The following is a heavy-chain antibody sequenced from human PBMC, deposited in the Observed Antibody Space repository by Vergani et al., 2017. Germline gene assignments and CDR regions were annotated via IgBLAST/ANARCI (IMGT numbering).Heavy chain of an antibody. J-gene: IGHJ5*02. Sequence: VQLQASGPGLVKPSETLSLPCTVSGGSISSYYWSWIRQPAGKGLEWIGRIYTSGSTNYNPSLKSGVAMSVDTSKNQFSLKLSSVTAADTAVYFCARHSTVDWLVKLGWIDAWGQGILVTVSS. CDR1: GGSISSYY. D-gene: IGHD6-19*01. CDR2: IYTSGST. CDR3: ARHSTVDWLVKLGWIDA. V-gene: IGHV4-4*07.